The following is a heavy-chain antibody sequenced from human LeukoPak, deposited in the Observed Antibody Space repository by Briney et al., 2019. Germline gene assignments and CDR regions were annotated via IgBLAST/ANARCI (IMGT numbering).Heavy chain of an antibody. CDR2: IYSGGST. CDR1: GLTVSSNY. Sequence: GGSLRLSCAASGLTVSSNYMSWVRQAPGKGMEWDSVIYSGGSTYYADSVKGRFTISRDNSKNTLYLQMNSLRAEDTAVYYCARDRGSWYQDYYYYYMDVWGKGTTVTISS. V-gene: IGHV3-66*01. CDR3: ARDRGSWYQDYYYYYMDV. J-gene: IGHJ6*03. D-gene: IGHD6-13*01.